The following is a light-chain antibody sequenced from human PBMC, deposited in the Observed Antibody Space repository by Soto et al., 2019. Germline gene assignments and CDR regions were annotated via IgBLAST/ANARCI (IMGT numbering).Light chain of an antibody. CDR2: DAS. CDR1: QDISNY. Sequence: DIKMTKSPSDMFESVGGRVKITCEASQDISNYLNWYQQKPGKAPDLLIYDASKLETGVPSRFSGSGSGTDFTLTISSLQPEDGATYCCQKYNSAPWTFGQGTKVDIK. V-gene: IGKV1-33*01. CDR3: QKYNSAPWT. J-gene: IGKJ1*01.